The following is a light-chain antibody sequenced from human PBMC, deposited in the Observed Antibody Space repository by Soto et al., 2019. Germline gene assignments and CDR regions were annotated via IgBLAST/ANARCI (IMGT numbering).Light chain of an antibody. Sequence: DIQMTQSQSFLSASVGDRVTITCRASQGISSYLAWFQQKPGRAPNLLIYGASTLQSGVPSRFSGSGSGTDFTLTISNLQPEDFATYYCQQLNAYPLTFGQGTRLEIK. CDR1: QGISSY. CDR2: GAS. V-gene: IGKV1-9*01. CDR3: QQLNAYPLT. J-gene: IGKJ5*01.